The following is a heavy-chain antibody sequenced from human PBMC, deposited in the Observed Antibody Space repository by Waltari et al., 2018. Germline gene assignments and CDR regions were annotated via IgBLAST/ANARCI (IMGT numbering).Heavy chain of an antibody. CDR2: ISSSTTYI. CDR1: GFSFRSYS. D-gene: IGHD7-27*01. J-gene: IGHJ4*02. V-gene: IGHV3-21*01. Sequence: EVQLVESGGGLVKPGGSLGLYCGASGFSFRSYSMNWVRQAPGKGLEWVSSISSSTTYIHYADSVKGRFTISRDNAKNSLYLQMNSLRVEDTAVYYCVSGGWGFYFDYWGQGTVVTVSS. CDR3: VSGGWGFYFDY.